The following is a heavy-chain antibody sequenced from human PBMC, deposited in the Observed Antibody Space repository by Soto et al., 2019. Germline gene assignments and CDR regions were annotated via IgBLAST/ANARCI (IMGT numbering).Heavy chain of an antibody. CDR3: ARERGTAMDPSPFDY. Sequence: GGSLRLSCAASGFTFSSYAMHRVRQAPGKGLEWVAVISYDGSNKYYADSVKGRFTISRDNSKNTLYLQMNSLRAEDTAVYYCARERGTAMDPSPFDYWGQGTLVTVSS. D-gene: IGHD5-18*01. CDR1: GFTFSSYA. V-gene: IGHV3-30-3*01. J-gene: IGHJ4*02. CDR2: ISYDGSNK.